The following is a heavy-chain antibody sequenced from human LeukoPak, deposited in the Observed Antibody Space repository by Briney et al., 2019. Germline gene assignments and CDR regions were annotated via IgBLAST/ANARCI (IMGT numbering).Heavy chain of an antibody. CDR1: GFTFSSFA. Sequence: PGGSLRLSCAASGFTFSSFAMSWVRQAPGKGLEWVSPFSGSGGSTYYADSVKGRFTISRDNSKNTLYLQMNSLRAEDTAVYYCAKGADYDINYYYYYMDVWGKGTTVTISS. CDR3: AKGADYDINYYYYYMDV. CDR2: FSGSGGST. D-gene: IGHD3-9*01. V-gene: IGHV3-23*01. J-gene: IGHJ6*03.